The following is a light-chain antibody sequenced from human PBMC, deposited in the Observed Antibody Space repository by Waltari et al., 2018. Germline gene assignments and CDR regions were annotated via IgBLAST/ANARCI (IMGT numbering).Light chain of an antibody. CDR1: PSVDDY. J-gene: IGKJ1*01. V-gene: IGKV1-5*03. CDR2: KTS. Sequence: DIQMTQSTSTVSASVGDRVPVTCRASPSVDDYVAWYQQQTGKAPKLLIYKTSLLDSGVPSRFSGSGAATEFTLTISSLQPDDFATYYCQQYDNKSTFGQGTKVEIK. CDR3: QQYDNKST.